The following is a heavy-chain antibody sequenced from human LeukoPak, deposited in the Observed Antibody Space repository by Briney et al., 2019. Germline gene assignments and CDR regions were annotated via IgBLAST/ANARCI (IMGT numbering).Heavy chain of an antibody. CDR1: GYTFTGYY. Sequence: ASVKVSCKASGYTFTGYYLHWVRQAPGQGLEWMGWINPNSGGTNYAQRFQGRVTMTRDTSISTAYMELGSLRSGDTAVYYCARGAVYFDYWGQGTLVTVSS. V-gene: IGHV1-2*02. CDR2: INPNSGGT. J-gene: IGHJ4*02. CDR3: ARGAVYFDY.